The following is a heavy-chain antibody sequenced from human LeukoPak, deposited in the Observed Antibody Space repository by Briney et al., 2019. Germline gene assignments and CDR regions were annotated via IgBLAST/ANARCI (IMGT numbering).Heavy chain of an antibody. CDR1: GFTFSSYA. CDR2: ISYDGSNK. J-gene: IGHJ6*02. Sequence: GGSLRLSCAASGFTFSSYAMHWVRQAPGKGLEWVAVISYDGSNKYYADSVKGRFTISRDNSKNTLYLQMNSLRAEDTAVYYCAREPRFLELLLSQPVYYYGMDVWGQGTTVTVSS. CDR3: AREPRFLELLLSQPVYYYGMDV. D-gene: IGHD3-3*01. V-gene: IGHV3-30-3*01.